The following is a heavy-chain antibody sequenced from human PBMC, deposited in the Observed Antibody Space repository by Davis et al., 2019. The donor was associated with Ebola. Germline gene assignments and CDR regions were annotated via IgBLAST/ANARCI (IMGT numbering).Heavy chain of an antibody. Sequence: AASVKVSCKASGYTFSSYAMHWVRQAPGQRLEWMGWINADNGNTKYSQKFQGRVTITRDTSASTAYMELSSLRSEDTAVYYCARDYYDSSVYFQHWGQGTLVTVSS. CDR2: INADNGNT. J-gene: IGHJ1*01. V-gene: IGHV1-3*01. CDR3: ARDYYDSSVYFQH. CDR1: GYTFSSYA. D-gene: IGHD3-22*01.